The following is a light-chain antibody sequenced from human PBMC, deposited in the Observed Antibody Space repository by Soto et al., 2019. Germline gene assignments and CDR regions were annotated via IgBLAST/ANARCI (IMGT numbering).Light chain of an antibody. CDR2: KTS. CDR1: QSVSTW. CDR3: QQYDSYPYT. J-gene: IGKJ2*01. V-gene: IGKV1-5*03. Sequence: DIQMTQSPSTLSASVGDRVTITCRASQSVSTWLAWYQQKSGKAPTLLIYKTSSLQSGVPSRFSGNKSGTEFTLTISSLQPDDFATYYCQQYDSYPYTFGQGTKLEIK.